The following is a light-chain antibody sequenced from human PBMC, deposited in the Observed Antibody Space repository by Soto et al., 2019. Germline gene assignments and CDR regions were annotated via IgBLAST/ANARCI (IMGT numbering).Light chain of an antibody. CDR2: DVT. CDR1: SSDVGGYNY. V-gene: IGLV2-11*01. CDR3: CSYAGNSLYV. J-gene: IGLJ1*01. Sequence: QSALTQPRSVSGSPGQSVTISCTGTSSDVGGYNYVSWYQHHPGRAPKLMIYDVTKRPSGVPDRFSGSKSGNTASLTFSGLQAEDEADYYCCSYAGNSLYVFGTGTKLTVL.